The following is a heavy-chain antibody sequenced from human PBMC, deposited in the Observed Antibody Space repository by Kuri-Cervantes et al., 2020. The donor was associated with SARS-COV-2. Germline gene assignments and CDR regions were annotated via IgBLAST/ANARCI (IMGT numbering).Heavy chain of an antibody. D-gene: IGHD2-21*02. Sequence: GESLKISCASSGFTFSSYDMHWVRQATGKGLEWVSAIVTAGDTYYPGSVKGRFTISRENAKNSLYLQMNSLRAGDTAVYYFARNFLCGGDCPDAFEIWGRGTMVTVSS. J-gene: IGHJ3*02. CDR2: IVTAGDT. V-gene: IGHV3-13*01. CDR1: GFTFSSYD. CDR3: ARNFLCGGDCPDAFEI.